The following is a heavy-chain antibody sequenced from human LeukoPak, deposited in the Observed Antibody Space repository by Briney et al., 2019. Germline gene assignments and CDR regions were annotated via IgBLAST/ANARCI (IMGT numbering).Heavy chain of an antibody. V-gene: IGHV3-11*04. CDR1: GFTFSDYY. CDR3: ARDISSVERPRVAFDI. CDR2: IRSSGSTL. J-gene: IGHJ3*02. Sequence: PGGSLRLSCAASGFTFSDYYMSWIRQAPGKGLEWVSYIRSSGSTLYYADSVKGRFTIPRDNAKNSLYLQMNSLRAEDTAVYYCARDISSVERPRVAFDIWGQGTMVTVSS. D-gene: IGHD1-1*01.